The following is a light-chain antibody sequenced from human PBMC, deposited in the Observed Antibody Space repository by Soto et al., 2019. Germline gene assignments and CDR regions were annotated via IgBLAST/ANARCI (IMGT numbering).Light chain of an antibody. Sequence: EIVMTQSPATLSVSPGGRATLSCRASQSISDTLAWYQQKPGQAPRLLIHGASTRATGFPARFSGSGSGADFTLTISRLEPEDFAVYFCQQYGNSPPGTFGQGTRLEIK. CDR1: QSISDT. CDR2: GAS. CDR3: QQYGNSPPGT. J-gene: IGKJ5*01. V-gene: IGKV3-15*01.